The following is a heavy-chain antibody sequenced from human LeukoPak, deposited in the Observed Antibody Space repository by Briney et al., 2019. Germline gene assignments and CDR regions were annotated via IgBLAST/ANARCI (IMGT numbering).Heavy chain of an antibody. Sequence: ASVKVSCKASGYTFTCYGISWVRQAPGQGLEWMGWISAYNGNTNYAQKLQGRVTMTTDTSTSIAYMELRSLRSDDTAVYYCARGRYDSSGYYLIDYWGQGTLVTVSS. CDR1: GYTFTCYG. J-gene: IGHJ4*02. V-gene: IGHV1-18*01. CDR3: ARGRYDSSGYYLIDY. D-gene: IGHD3-22*01. CDR2: ISAYNGNT.